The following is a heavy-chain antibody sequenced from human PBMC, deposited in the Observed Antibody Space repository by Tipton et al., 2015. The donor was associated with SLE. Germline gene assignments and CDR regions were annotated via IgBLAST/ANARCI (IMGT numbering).Heavy chain of an antibody. J-gene: IGHJ3*02. CDR3: TRMTRGAFDI. CDR1: GFTFDDYA. Sequence: SLRLSCTASGFTFDDYAMSWVRQAPGKGLEWVGFIRSKAYGGTTEYAASVKGRFTISRDDSKSIAYLQMNSLKTEDTAVYHCTRMTRGAFDIWGQGTMVTVSS. V-gene: IGHV3-49*04. CDR2: IRSKAYGGTT. D-gene: IGHD2-8*01.